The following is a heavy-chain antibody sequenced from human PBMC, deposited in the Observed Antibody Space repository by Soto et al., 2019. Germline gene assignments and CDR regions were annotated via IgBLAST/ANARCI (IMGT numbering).Heavy chain of an antibody. Sequence: QVQLVESGGGVVQPGRSLRLSCAASGFTFSRYGMHCVRQAPGKGLEWAAVIWYDGSNKYYADSVKGRFTISRDNSKNTLYLQRNSLRAEDTAVYYCARGRGYDYCGYRGQGTLVTVSS. V-gene: IGHV3-33*01. J-gene: IGHJ4*02. D-gene: IGHD5-12*01. CDR2: IWYDGSNK. CDR3: ARGRGYDYCGY. CDR1: GFTFSRYG.